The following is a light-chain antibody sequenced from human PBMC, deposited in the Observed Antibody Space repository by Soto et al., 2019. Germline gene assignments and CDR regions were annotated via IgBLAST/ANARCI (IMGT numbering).Light chain of an antibody. Sequence: KLVLYPKRRAPVGCRTSKSVSSSYVAWYQQKPGQAPRLLIYGASNRAGVIPDMFSGSESAAYFTRMSCRQSCEDAALYYGQHYCTSGTVARGTKVDIK. CDR3: QHYCTSGT. CDR1: KSVSSSY. CDR2: GAS. J-gene: IGKJ1*01. V-gene: IGKV3-20*01.